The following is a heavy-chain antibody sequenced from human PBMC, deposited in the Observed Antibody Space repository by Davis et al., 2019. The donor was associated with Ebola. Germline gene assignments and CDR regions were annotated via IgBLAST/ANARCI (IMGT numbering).Heavy chain of an antibody. CDR3: ARGRSYYYDSSGYGEDY. J-gene: IGHJ4*02. CDR1: GFTFTSYA. D-gene: IGHD3-22*01. V-gene: IGHV3-23*01. CDR2: ISGSGGST. Sequence: GESLKISCAASGFTFTSYAMSWVRQAPGKGLEWVSGISGSGGSTYYADSVKGRFTISRDNAKNSLYLQMNSLRAEDTAVYYCARGRSYYYDSSGYGEDYWGQGTLVTVSS.